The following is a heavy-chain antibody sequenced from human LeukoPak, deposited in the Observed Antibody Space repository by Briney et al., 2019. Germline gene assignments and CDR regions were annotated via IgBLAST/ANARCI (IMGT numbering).Heavy chain of an antibody. V-gene: IGHV3-7*01. D-gene: IGHD6-6*01. Sequence: GGSLRLSCADSGVTFSRHWMDWVRQAPGKGLEWVANIKEDGSVKNYVDSVKGRFTISRDNAKNSLYLQMNSLRAEDTAVYYCMAESSSPWEGYWGQGTLVTVSS. CDR1: GVTFSRHW. J-gene: IGHJ4*02. CDR3: MAESSSPWEGY. CDR2: IKEDGSVK.